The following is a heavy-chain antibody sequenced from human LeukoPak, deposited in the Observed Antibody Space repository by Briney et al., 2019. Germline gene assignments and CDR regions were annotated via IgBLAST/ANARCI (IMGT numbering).Heavy chain of an antibody. CDR3: ARFSSGWQFFDY. D-gene: IGHD6-19*01. Sequence: GSVKVSCKASGYTFTGYYMHWLRQAPGQGLEWMGWINPNSGGTNYAQKFQGRVTMTRDTSISTAYMELSRLRSDDTAVYYCARFSSGWQFFDYWGQGTLVTVSS. V-gene: IGHV1-2*02. CDR1: GYTFTGYY. CDR2: INPNSGGT. J-gene: IGHJ4*02.